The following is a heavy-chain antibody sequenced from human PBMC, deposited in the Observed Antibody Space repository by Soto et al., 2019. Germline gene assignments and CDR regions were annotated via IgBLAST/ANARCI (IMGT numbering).Heavy chain of an antibody. CDR2: ISGRAGNT. D-gene: IGHD2-2*01. Sequence: GGSLRLSCAASGFTFASYTMTWVHQAPGKGLEWVSVISGRAGNTYYADSVKGRFTISRDNSKNTLYLYMSSLRAEDTALYYCAKDRYCSSTSCSSLNSWGQGTLVTVSS. J-gene: IGHJ5*02. CDR1: GFTFASYT. V-gene: IGHV3-23*01. CDR3: AKDRYCSSTSCSSLNS.